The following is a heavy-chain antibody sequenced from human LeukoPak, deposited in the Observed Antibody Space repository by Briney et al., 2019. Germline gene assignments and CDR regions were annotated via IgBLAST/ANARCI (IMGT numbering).Heavy chain of an antibody. CDR3: ARVSFTYGPLDS. V-gene: IGHV4-31*03. CDR1: RGSISSGGHY. CDR2: TYFTGST. D-gene: IGHD4-17*01. J-gene: IGHJ4*02. Sequence: SETLSLTCNVSRGSISSGGHYWSWIRQRPGRGLEWMGYTYFTGSTYYNPSLQSRLIISADTSMTQFSLRLRSVTAADTAVYYCARVSFTYGPLDSWGPGILVTVSS.